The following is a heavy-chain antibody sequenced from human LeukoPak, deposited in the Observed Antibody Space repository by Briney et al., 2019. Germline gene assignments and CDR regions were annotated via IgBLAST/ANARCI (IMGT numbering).Heavy chain of an antibody. J-gene: IGHJ4*02. Sequence: GGSLRLSCAASGFTFSSYAMSWVRQAPGKGLEWVSAISGSGGSTYYADSVKGRFTISRDNSKNTLYLQMNSLRAEDTAVYYCAKDQAYDFWSGYETFDYWGQXXLVTVSS. D-gene: IGHD3-3*01. CDR1: GFTFSSYA. CDR3: AKDQAYDFWSGYETFDY. V-gene: IGHV3-23*01. CDR2: ISGSGGST.